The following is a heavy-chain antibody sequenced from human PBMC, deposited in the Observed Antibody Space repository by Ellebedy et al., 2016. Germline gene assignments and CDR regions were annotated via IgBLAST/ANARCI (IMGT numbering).Heavy chain of an antibody. Sequence: SETLSLTCTVSGGSISSSSYYWGWIRQPPGKGLEWIGSIFYSGSTYYNPSLKSRVTISVDTSKNRFSLRLTSVTAADTAVYYCAREGGGRIAAAGTDYWGQGTLVIVSS. J-gene: IGHJ4*02. CDR2: IFYSGST. CDR3: AREGGGRIAAAGTDY. D-gene: IGHD6-13*01. V-gene: IGHV4-39*07. CDR1: GGSISSSSYY.